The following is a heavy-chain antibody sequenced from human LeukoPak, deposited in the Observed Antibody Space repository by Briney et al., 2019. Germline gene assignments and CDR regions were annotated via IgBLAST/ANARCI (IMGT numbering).Heavy chain of an antibody. CDR1: GGSFSGYY. CDR3: ARGGIVGSRTNWFDP. J-gene: IGHJ5*02. Sequence: SETLSLTCAVYGGSFSGYYWSWIRQPPGKGLEWIGEINHSGSTNYNPSLKSRVTISVDTSKNQFSLKLSSVTAADTAVYYCARGGIVGSRTNWFDPWGQGILVTVSS. CDR2: INHSGST. D-gene: IGHD1-26*01. V-gene: IGHV4-34*01.